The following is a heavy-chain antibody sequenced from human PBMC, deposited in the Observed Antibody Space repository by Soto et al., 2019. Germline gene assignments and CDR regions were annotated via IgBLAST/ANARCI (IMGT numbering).Heavy chain of an antibody. CDR2: ISAYNGNT. D-gene: IGHD1-26*01. J-gene: IGHJ4*02. CDR3: ARDLQMGHYFDY. Sequence: GASVKVSCKASGGTFSSYAISWVRQAPGQGLEWMGWISAYNGNTNYAQKFQGRVTMSTDTSTSTAYMELRSLRSDDTAVYYCARDLQMGHYFDYWRQGTLVTSPQ. CDR1: GGTFSSYA. V-gene: IGHV1-18*01.